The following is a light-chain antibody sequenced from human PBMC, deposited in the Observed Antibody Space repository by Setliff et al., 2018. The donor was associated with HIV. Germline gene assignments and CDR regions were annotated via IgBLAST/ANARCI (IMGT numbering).Light chain of an antibody. CDR3: SSYAITNTLP. Sequence: QSALTQPASVSGSPGQSITISCTGTSSDIGGYNYVSWYQQFAGKAPKIIIYEVRNRPSGVPDRFSGSKSGNTASLTISGLQSEDEADYYCSSYAITNTLPFGTGTKVTVL. CDR2: EVR. CDR1: SSDIGGYNY. J-gene: IGLJ1*01. V-gene: IGLV2-14*01.